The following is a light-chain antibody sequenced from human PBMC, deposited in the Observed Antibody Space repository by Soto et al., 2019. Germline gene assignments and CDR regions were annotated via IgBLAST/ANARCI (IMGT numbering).Light chain of an antibody. CDR2: GAS. V-gene: IGKV3-20*01. J-gene: IGKJ2*01. Sequence: EIVLTQSPGTLSLSPGESATLSCRASQSVSSNYLAWYRQKPGQAPRLLIYGASRRATGIPDRFSGSGCGTDFTLFISRLEPEDFAVYYCQQYGSSPQTFGQGTKVEIK. CDR3: QQYGSSPQT. CDR1: QSVSSNY.